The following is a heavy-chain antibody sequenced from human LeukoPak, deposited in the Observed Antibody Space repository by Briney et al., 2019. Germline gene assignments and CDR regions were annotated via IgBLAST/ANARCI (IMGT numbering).Heavy chain of an antibody. CDR1: GGSISSYY. D-gene: IGHD6-13*01. V-gene: IGHV4-4*09. CDR2: IYTSGST. Sequence: SETLSLTCTVSGGSISSYYWSWIRQPPGKGLEWIGYIYTSGSTNYNPSLKSRVTISVDTSKNQFSLKLSSVTAADTAVYYCARDSSNFNWFDPWGQGTLVNVSS. J-gene: IGHJ5*02. CDR3: ARDSSNFNWFDP.